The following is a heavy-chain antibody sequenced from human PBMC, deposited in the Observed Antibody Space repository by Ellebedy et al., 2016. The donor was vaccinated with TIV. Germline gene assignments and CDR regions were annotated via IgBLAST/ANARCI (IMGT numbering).Heavy chain of an antibody. CDR3: ARGGSSGSSDY. CDR2: ISSDGSNK. Sequence: GESLKISXVASGFTFRSHGIYWVRQAPGKGLEWVAGISSDGSNKYYADSVKGRFTISRDNSKNTLYLQMNSLRTDDMAVYYCARGGSSGSSDYWGKGTLVTVSS. V-gene: IGHV3-30*03. J-gene: IGHJ4*02. CDR1: GFTFRSHG. D-gene: IGHD3-10*01.